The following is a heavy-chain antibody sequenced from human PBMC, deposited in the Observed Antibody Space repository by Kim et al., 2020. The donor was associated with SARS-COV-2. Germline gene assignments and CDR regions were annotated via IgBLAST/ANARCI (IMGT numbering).Heavy chain of an antibody. CDR3: ARTATLWFGELWGYYGMDV. CDR1: GGSISSYY. Sequence: SETLSLTCTVSGGSISSYYWSWIRQPPGKGLEWIGYIYYSGSTNYNPSLKSRVTISVDTSKNQFSLKLSSVTAADTAVYYCARTATLWFGELWGYYGMDVWGQGTTVTVSS. CDR2: IYYSGST. V-gene: IGHV4-59*01. J-gene: IGHJ6*02. D-gene: IGHD3-10*01.